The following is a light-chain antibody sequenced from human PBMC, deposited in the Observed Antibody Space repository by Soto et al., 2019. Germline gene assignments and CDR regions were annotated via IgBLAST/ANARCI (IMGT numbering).Light chain of an antibody. V-gene: IGLV2-14*01. Sequence: QSVLTQPASVSGSHGQSITISCTGTSSDVGSYNYVSWYQQHPGKAPKVMIYEVNNRPSGVSTRFSGSKSGNTASLTISGLQAEDEADYYCSSYTRTSPYVFGTGTKVTVL. CDR2: EVN. CDR3: SSYTRTSPYV. J-gene: IGLJ1*01. CDR1: SSDVGSYNY.